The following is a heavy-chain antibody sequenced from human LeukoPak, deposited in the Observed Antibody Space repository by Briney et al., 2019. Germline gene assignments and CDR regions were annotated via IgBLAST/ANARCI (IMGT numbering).Heavy chain of an antibody. D-gene: IGHD6-19*01. CDR2: ISGSGGST. Sequence: GGPLRLSCAASGFTISSYAMSWVRQAPGKGLEWVSAISGSGGSTYYADSVKGRFTISRDNSKNTLYLQMNSLRAEDTAVYYCAKVIAVAGTWSWFDPWGQGTLVTVSS. CDR3: AKVIAVAGTWSWFDP. CDR1: GFTISSYA. J-gene: IGHJ5*02. V-gene: IGHV3-23*01.